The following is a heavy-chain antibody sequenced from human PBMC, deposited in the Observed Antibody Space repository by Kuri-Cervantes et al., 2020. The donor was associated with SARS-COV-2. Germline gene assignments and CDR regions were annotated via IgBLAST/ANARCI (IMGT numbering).Heavy chain of an antibody. J-gene: IGHJ3*02. Sequence: SETLSLTCTVSGGSISSSNYYWGWIRQPPGKGLEWIGSVYYSGGTYYNPSLKSRVTISVDTSKNQFSLKLSSVTAADTAVYYCARGPRYCSSTSCYPLDAFDIWGQGTMVTVSS. CDR3: ARGPRYCSSTSCYPLDAFDI. CDR1: GGSISSSNYY. D-gene: IGHD2-2*01. V-gene: IGHV4-39*07. CDR2: VYYSGGT.